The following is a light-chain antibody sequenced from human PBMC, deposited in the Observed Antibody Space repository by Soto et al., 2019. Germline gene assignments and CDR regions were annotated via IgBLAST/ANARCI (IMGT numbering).Light chain of an antibody. CDR1: QDISRW. V-gene: IGKV1-5*01. J-gene: IGKJ4*01. CDR3: QQYDSYSTLT. CDR2: DAS. Sequence: DIHMTQSPPTLPASAGDRVNITCRASQDISRWLAWYQQKPGTAPKLLIYDASNLESGVPSRFSGSGSGTEFTPTIRSLQPDDFATYYCQQYDSYSTLTFGGGTKVDIK.